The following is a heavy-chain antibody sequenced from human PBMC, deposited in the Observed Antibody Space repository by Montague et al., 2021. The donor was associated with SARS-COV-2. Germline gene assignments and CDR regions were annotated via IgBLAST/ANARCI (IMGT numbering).Heavy chain of an antibody. D-gene: IGHD3-9*01. V-gene: IGHV3-21*01. CDR2: ISSSSYI. CDR3: ARDAHYDILTGYFGY. CDR1: GFTFSSYS. Sequence: SLRLSCAASGFTFSSYSMNWVRQAPGKGLEWVSSISSSSYIYYADSVKGRFTISRDNAKNSLYLQMNSLRAEDTAVYYCARDAHYDILTGYFGYWGQGTLVTVSS. J-gene: IGHJ4*02.